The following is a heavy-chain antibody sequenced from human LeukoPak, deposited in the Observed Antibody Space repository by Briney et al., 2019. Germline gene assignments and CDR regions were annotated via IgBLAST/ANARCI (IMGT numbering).Heavy chain of an antibody. V-gene: IGHV5-51*01. CDR2: IYPDDSDT. CDR1: GYSFTSYW. D-gene: IGHD3-22*01. CDR3: ARHSYDSSDFHYLDV. Sequence: GESLKISCKGSGYSFTSYWIGWVRQMPGKGLEWMGIIYPDDSDTRYSPSFQGQVTISADKSISTAYLQWSTLRASDTAIYYCARHSYDSSDFHYLDVWGKGTTVTISS. J-gene: IGHJ6*03.